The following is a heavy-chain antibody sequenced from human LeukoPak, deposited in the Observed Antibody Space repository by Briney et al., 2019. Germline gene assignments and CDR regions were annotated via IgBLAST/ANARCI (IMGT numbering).Heavy chain of an antibody. D-gene: IGHD2-15*01. CDR3: ARDGGGSLHGMDV. Sequence: SETLSLTCTVSGGSISSGVYCWSWIRQRPGEGLQWIGYICSSGSAYYNASLRSRVSMSTDTSNNQFSLKLNSVTAADTAVYYCARDGGGSLHGMDVWGQGTTVTVSS. V-gene: IGHV4-31*03. J-gene: IGHJ6*02. CDR2: ICSSGSA. CDR1: GGSISSGVYC.